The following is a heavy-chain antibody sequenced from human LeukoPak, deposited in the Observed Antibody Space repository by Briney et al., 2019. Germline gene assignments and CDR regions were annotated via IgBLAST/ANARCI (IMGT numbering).Heavy chain of an antibody. CDR2: IKQDGSEK. CDR1: EFTFSSYW. CDR3: ARGQIQLWFP. Sequence: PGGSLRLCCAASEFTFSSYWMSWVRQAPGEGLERVANIKQDGSEKYYVDSVKGRFTISRDNAKNSLYLQMNSLRAEDTAVYYCARGQIQLWFPWGQGTLVTVSS. V-gene: IGHV3-7*01. J-gene: IGHJ5*02. D-gene: IGHD5-18*01.